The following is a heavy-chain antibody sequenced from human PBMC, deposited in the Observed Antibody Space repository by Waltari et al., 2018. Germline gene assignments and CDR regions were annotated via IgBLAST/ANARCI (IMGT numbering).Heavy chain of an antibody. J-gene: IGHJ4*02. Sequence: EVQLVESGGGLVKPGGSLRLSCAASGFTFSSYSMNWVRQAPGKGLEWVSSISSSSSYIYYADSVKGRFTISRDNAKNSLYLQMNSLRAEDTAVYYCARGGYDSSGTLCYWGQGTLVTVSS. CDR3: ARGGYDSSGTLCY. CDR2: ISSSSSYI. V-gene: IGHV3-21*01. D-gene: IGHD3-22*01. CDR1: GFTFSSYS.